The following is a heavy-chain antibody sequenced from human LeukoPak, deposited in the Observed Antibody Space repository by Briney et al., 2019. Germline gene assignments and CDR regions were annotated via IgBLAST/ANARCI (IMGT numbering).Heavy chain of an antibody. D-gene: IGHD2-8*02. CDR1: GGSISSYY. CDR3: ARVYGYYDAFDI. CDR2: VYYTGST. V-gene: IGHV4-59*01. Sequence: SETLSLTCTVSGGSISSYYWSWVRQPPGKGLEWIGFVYYTGSTNYSPSLKSRVTISVDTSKNQFSLKLRSVTAADTAVYYCARVYGYYDAFDIWGQGTMVTVSS. J-gene: IGHJ3*02.